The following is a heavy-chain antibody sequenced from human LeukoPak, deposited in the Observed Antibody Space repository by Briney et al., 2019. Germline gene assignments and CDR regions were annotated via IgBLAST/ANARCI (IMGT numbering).Heavy chain of an antibody. Sequence: GASVKVSCKVSGYTLTELSMHWVRQAPGQGLEWMGIINPSGGSTSYAQKFQGRVTMTRDTSTSTVYMEPGSLRSEDTAVYYCARDSMAPNYYDSSGYFDSWGQGTLVTVSS. CDR2: INPSGGST. CDR3: ARDSMAPNYYDSSGYFDS. J-gene: IGHJ4*02. V-gene: IGHV1-46*01. CDR1: GYTLTELS. D-gene: IGHD3-22*01.